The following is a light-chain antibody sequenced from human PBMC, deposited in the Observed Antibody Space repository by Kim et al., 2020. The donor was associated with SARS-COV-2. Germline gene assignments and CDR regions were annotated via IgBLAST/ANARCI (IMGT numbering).Light chain of an antibody. J-gene: IGKJ1*01. CDR3: QQYHRWPLT. Sequence: EVVMMQSPGTLSVSPGERATLSCRASQSISTNLAWYQQKPGQAPRLLISGVSTSATGVPARFSGGGSGTEFTLTISSLQSEDSAVYHCQQYHRWPLTFGRGTKVDIK. V-gene: IGKV3-15*01. CDR2: GVS. CDR1: QSISTN.